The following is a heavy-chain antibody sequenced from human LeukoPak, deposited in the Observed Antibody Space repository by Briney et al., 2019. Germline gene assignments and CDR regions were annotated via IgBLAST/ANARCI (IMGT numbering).Heavy chain of an antibody. CDR2: IHYSGNT. CDR1: GGSISSGSYY. V-gene: IGHV4-39*01. Sequence: SQTLSLTCTVSGGSISSGSYYWSWIRQSPGRGLEWIGSIHYSGNTYYNPSRKSRVTMSVDTSKNQLSLRLRSVTAADTAVYYCARLWSGLRPPDHWGQGLLVTVSS. CDR3: ARLWSGLRPPDH. J-gene: IGHJ4*02. D-gene: IGHD3-3*01.